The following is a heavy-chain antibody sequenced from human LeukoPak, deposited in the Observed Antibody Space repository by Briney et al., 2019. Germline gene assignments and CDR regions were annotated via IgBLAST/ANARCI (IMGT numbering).Heavy chain of an antibody. CDR3: AKDQDGVVVVLLKDAFDI. D-gene: IGHD2-2*01. V-gene: IGHV3-30*04. J-gene: IGHJ3*02. CDR1: GFTFSSYA. CDR2: ISYDGSNK. Sequence: GRSLRLSCAASGFTFSSYAMHWVRQAPGKGLEWVAVISYDGSNKDYADSVKGRFTISRDNSKNTLYLQMNSLRVEDTAVYYCAKDQDGVVVVLLKDAFDIWGQGTMVTVSS.